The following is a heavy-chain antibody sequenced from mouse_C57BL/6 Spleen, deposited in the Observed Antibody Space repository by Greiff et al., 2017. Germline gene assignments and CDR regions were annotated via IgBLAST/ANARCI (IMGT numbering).Heavy chain of an antibody. D-gene: IGHD5-5*01. V-gene: IGHV1-66*01. Sequence: QVQLQQSGPELVKPGASVKISCKASGYSFTSYYIHWVKQRPGQGLEWIGWIYPGSGNTKYNEKFKGKATLTADTSSSTAYMQLSSRTSEDSAVYYCARSGDYPLWYFDVWGTGTTVTVSS. CDR1: GYSFTSYY. J-gene: IGHJ1*03. CDR2: IYPGSGNT. CDR3: ARSGDYPLWYFDV.